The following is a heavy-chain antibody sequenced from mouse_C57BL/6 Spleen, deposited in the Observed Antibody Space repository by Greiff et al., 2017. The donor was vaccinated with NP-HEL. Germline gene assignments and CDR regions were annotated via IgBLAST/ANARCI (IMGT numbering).Heavy chain of an antibody. CDR1: GFTFSSYA. D-gene: IGHD1-1*01. J-gene: IGHJ1*03. CDR3: ARDYGSSIWYFDV. Sequence: DVMLVESGGGLVKPGGSLKLSCAASGFTFSSYAMSWVRQTPEKRLEWVATISDGGSYTYYPDNVKGRFTISRDNAKNNLYLQMSHLKSEDTAMYYCARDYGSSIWYFDVWGTGTTVTVSS. CDR2: ISDGGSYT. V-gene: IGHV5-4*01.